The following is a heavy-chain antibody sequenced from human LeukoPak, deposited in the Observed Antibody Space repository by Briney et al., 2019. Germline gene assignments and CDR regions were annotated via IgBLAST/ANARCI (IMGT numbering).Heavy chain of an antibody. D-gene: IGHD1-1*01. Sequence: PSETLSLTCTVSGGSISSSNYYWGWIRQPPGKGLEWVSTISATGTSTYYADSVKGRLTISRDNSKNTLYLQMNSLRAVDTAVYSCAKDSGTYYKAFDYWGQGTLVTVSS. V-gene: IGHV3-23*01. CDR1: GGSISSSNYY. CDR2: ISATGTST. CDR3: AKDSGTYYKAFDY. J-gene: IGHJ4*02.